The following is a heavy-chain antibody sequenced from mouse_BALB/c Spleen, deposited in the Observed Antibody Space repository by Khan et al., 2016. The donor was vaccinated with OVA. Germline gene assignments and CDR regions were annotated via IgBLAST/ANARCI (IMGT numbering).Heavy chain of an antibody. CDR3: AGHPHFSYVLDY. V-gene: IGHV9-3-1*01. J-gene: IGHJ4*01. CDR2: ISTYTGEP. Sequence: QIQLVQSGPELKKPGETVKISCKASGYTFTNYGMNWVKQAPGKALKWMGWISTYTGEPTYADDFKGRFAFSLETSASPAYLQINNLKNEDTATYYCAGHPHFSYVLDYWGQGTSVTVSS. CDR1: GYTFTNYG.